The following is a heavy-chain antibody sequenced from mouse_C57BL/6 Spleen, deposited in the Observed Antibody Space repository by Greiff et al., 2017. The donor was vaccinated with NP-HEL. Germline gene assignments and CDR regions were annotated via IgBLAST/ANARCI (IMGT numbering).Heavy chain of an antibody. D-gene: IGHD1-1*01. J-gene: IGHJ2*01. V-gene: IGHV1-15*01. Sequence: QVQLKQSGAELVRPGASVTLSCKASGYTFTDYEMHWVKQTPVHGLEWIGAIDPETGGTAYNQKFKGKAILTADKSSSTAYMELRSLTSEDSAVYYCITTVVATRYFDYWGQGTTLTVSS. CDR3: ITTVVATRYFDY. CDR1: GYTFTDYE. CDR2: IDPETGGT.